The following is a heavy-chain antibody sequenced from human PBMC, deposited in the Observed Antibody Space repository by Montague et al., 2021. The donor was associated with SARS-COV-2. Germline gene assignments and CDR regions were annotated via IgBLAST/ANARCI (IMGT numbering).Heavy chain of an antibody. CDR2: IDWDDDT. V-gene: IGHV2-70*01. J-gene: IGHJ2*01. Sequence: PALVKPTQTLTLTCTFSGFSVSTSGLCVSWIRQPPGKALEWLALIDWDDDTCYSTSLKTRLAISKDTSKNQVVLTMTDMDSVDTGTYYCARIPEYSSGGGPDWYFDLWGRGTLVTVSS. CDR3: ARIPEYSSGGGPDWYFDL. CDR1: GFSVSTSGLC. D-gene: IGHD6-19*01.